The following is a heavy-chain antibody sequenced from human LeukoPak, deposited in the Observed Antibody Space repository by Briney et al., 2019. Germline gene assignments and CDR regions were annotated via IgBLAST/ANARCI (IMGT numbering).Heavy chain of an antibody. CDR3: ASMFNDFWSGYPPELWWFDP. CDR1: GGSFSGYY. D-gene: IGHD3-3*01. Sequence: SETLSLTCAVYGGSFSGYYWSWIRQPPGKGLEWIGEINHSGSTNYNPSLKSRVTISVDTSKNQFSLKLSSVTAADTAVYYCASMFNDFWSGYPPELWWFDPWGQGTLVTVSS. J-gene: IGHJ5*02. V-gene: IGHV4-34*01. CDR2: INHSGST.